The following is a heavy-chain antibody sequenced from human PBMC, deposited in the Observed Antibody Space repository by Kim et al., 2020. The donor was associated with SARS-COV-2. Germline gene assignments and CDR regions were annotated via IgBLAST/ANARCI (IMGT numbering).Heavy chain of an antibody. D-gene: IGHD6-19*01. CDR2: ISREGGEI. CDR3: VRGQQWLIKN. Sequence: GGSLRLSCAASGFTFDDDAIQWVRQVPGKGLEWVSLISREGGEIKYADSVKGRFTISRDNSKKSVYLQMNRLRSEDTALYYCVRGQQWLIKNWGQGTQVTVSS. J-gene: IGHJ4*02. V-gene: IGHV3-43*02. CDR1: GFTFDDDA.